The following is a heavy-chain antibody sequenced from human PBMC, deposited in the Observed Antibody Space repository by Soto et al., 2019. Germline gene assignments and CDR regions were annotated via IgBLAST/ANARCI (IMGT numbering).Heavy chain of an antibody. CDR3: AKDLGRYYFDY. J-gene: IGHJ4*02. CDR1: GCTFSSYG. Sequence: XGSLRLSCAASGCTFSSYGMHRVRQAPGKGLEWVAVISYDGSNKYYADSVKGRFTISRDNSKNTLYLQMNSLRDEDTAVYYCAKDLGRYYFDYWRQGSLVTVSS. D-gene: IGHD3-16*01. CDR2: ISYDGSNK. V-gene: IGHV3-30*18.